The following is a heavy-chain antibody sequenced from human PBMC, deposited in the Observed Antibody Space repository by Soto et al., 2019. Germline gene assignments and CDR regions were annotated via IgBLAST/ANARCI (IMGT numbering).Heavy chain of an antibody. CDR1: GFTFSSYE. CDR2: ISSSGSTV. J-gene: IGHJ6*02. Sequence: PGGSLRLSCAASGFTFSSYEMNWVRQAPGKGLEWVSYISSSGSTVYYADSVKGRFTIPRDNAKNSLYLQMNSLRAEDTAVYYCARDHKGGYYYYGMDVWGQGTTVTVSS. V-gene: IGHV3-48*03. CDR3: ARDHKGGYYYYGMDV.